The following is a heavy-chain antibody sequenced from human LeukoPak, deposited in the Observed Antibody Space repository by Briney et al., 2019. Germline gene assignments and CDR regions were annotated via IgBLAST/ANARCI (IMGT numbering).Heavy chain of an antibody. CDR2: ISSSSSYI. J-gene: IGHJ4*02. D-gene: IGHD6-19*01. Sequence: GGSLRLSCAASGFTFSSYSMNWVRQAPGKGLEWVSSISSSSSYIYYADSVKGRFTISRDNAKNSLYLQMNSLGAEDTAVYYCARVAVAAFDYWGQGTLVTVSS. V-gene: IGHV3-21*01. CDR1: GFTFSSYS. CDR3: ARVAVAAFDY.